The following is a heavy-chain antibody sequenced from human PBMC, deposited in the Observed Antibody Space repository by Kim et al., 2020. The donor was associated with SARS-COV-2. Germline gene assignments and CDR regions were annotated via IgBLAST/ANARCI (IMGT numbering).Heavy chain of an antibody. CDR1: GGSISSGGYY. J-gene: IGHJ5*02. V-gene: IGHV4-31*03. D-gene: IGHD5-12*01. CDR2: TYYSGST. CDR3: ARVGSSDYDFNP. Sequence: SETLSLTCTVSGGSISSGGYYWSWIRQHPGKGLEWIGYTYYSGSTYYNPSLKSRVTISVVTSKNQFSLKVNSVTAADTAVYYCARVGSSDYDFNPWGQGTLVTVSS.